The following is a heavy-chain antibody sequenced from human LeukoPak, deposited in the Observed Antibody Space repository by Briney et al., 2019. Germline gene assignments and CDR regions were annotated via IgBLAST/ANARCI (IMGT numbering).Heavy chain of an antibody. D-gene: IGHD5-18*01. CDR2: IYYSGST. Sequence: SETLSLTCTVSGGSIGSYYWSWIRQPPGKGLEWIGYIYYSGSTNYNPSLKSRVTISVDTSKNQFSLKLSSVTAADTAVYYCARTDTAMAYYYYGMDVWGQGTTVTVSS. V-gene: IGHV4-59*01. J-gene: IGHJ6*02. CDR3: ARTDTAMAYYYYGMDV. CDR1: GGSIGSYY.